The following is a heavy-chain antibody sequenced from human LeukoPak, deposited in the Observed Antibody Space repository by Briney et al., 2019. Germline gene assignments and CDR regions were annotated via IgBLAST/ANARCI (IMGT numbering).Heavy chain of an antibody. CDR2: ISGSGGST. Sequence: GGSLRLSCAASGFTFSSYAMSWVRHAPGKGLEWVSAISGSGGSTYYADSVKGRFTISRDNSKNTLYLQMNSLRAEDTAVYYCAKDSYDSSGYSVYWGQGTLVTVSS. J-gene: IGHJ4*02. CDR3: AKDSYDSSGYSVY. V-gene: IGHV3-23*01. CDR1: GFTFSSYA. D-gene: IGHD3-22*01.